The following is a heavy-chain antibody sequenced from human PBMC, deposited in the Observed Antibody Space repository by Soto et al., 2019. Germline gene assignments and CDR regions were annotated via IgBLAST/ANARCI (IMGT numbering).Heavy chain of an antibody. CDR2: ISAYNGNT. V-gene: IGHV1-18*01. J-gene: IGHJ6*02. D-gene: IGHD3-10*01. CDR1: GYSFTSYG. Sequence: QVQLVQSGAEVKKPGASVKVSCKASGYSFTSYGISWVRQAPGQGLAWMGWISAYNGNTNYAQKLQGRVTMTTDTPTSTAYMELRSLRPDDPAVYYCARDNGFAESDVWGQGTTVPVSS. CDR3: ARDNGFAESDV.